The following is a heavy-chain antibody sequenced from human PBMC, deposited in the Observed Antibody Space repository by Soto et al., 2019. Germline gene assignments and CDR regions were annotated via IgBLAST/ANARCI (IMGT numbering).Heavy chain of an antibody. CDR3: ARGGPGATFAS. Sequence: QVQLVQSGAEVKKPGASVKVSCKASGYTFSSYGISWVRQAPGQGLEWMGWISANSGNTNYAQKVQGRVTMTTDTTTRQAYMELRSLRSDDTAMYYCARGGPGATFASWGQGPPVTVSS. CDR2: ISANSGNT. D-gene: IGHD1-26*01. V-gene: IGHV1-18*01. CDR1: GYTFSSYG. J-gene: IGHJ4*02.